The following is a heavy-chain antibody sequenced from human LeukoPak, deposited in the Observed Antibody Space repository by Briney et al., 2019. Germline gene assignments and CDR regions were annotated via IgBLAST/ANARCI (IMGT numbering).Heavy chain of an antibody. D-gene: IGHD4-17*01. CDR1: GGSISSSSYY. V-gene: IGHV4-39*07. J-gene: IGHJ6*02. CDR3: ARDDGDYNDYYYYGMDV. CDR2: IYYSGST. Sequence: SETLSLTCTVSGGSISSSSYYWGWIRQPPGKGLEWIGSIYYSGSTYYNPSLKSRVAISVDTSKNQFSLKLSSVTAADTAVYYCARDDGDYNDYYYYGMDVWGQGTTVTVSS.